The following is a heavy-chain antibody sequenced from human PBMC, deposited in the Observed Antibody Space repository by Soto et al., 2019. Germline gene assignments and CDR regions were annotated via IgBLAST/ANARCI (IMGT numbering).Heavy chain of an antibody. Sequence: EASVKVSCKASGYTFKNYGINWVRQAPGRGLEWVAWISAYNGDTSYAQHFQGRVTVTTETVTNTAYMELRSLRPDDTAVYFCVLCGMETGYYRDMDYWGQGTLVTVSS. CDR3: VLCGMETGYYRDMDY. CDR2: ISAYNGDT. V-gene: IGHV1-18*04. CDR1: GYTFKNYG. D-gene: IGHD3-9*01. J-gene: IGHJ4*02.